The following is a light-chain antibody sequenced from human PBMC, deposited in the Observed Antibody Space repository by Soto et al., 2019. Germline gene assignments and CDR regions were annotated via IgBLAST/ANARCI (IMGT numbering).Light chain of an antibody. CDR1: QGISRY. CDR2: AAS. J-gene: IGKJ4*01. CDR3: QQYNSYSLA. Sequence: IQLTQSPASLSASVGDRVTITCRASQGISRYLAWYQQRPGTAPKLLIFAASTLHSGVPSRFSGSGSGTDFTLTISSLQPDDFATYYCQQYNSYSLAFGGGTKVDIK. V-gene: IGKV1-9*01.